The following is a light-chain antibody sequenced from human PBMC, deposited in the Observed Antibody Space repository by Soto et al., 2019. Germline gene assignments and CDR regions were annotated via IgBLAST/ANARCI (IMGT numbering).Light chain of an antibody. V-gene: IGKV1-5*01. CDR2: EAS. CDR3: QQYNSYSQT. J-gene: IGKJ1*01. CDR1: QSVSSW. Sequence: IPMTQSPSTLSASVGDRVSITCRASQSVSSWLAWYQQKPGKAPKLLIYEASGLESGVPSRFSGSGSGTEFTLTISSLQPDDFATYYCQQYNSYSQTFGQGTKVEIK.